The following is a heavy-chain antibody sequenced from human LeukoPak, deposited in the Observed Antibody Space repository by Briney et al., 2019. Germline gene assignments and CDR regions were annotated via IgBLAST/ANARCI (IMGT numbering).Heavy chain of an antibody. CDR3: AGGCGINSVKEGLRLGD. D-gene: IGHD5-12*01. V-gene: IGHV1-2*02. Sequence: ASVKVSCKASGYTFTDYYIHWLGQAPGQGLECMGWINPKSGGTNYLQNFQGRATMTRDTSITTTYMELSSLRPDDTAVYYCAGGCGINSVKEGLRLGDWGQGTLVTVSS. J-gene: IGHJ4*02. CDR1: GYTFTDYY. CDR2: INPKSGGT.